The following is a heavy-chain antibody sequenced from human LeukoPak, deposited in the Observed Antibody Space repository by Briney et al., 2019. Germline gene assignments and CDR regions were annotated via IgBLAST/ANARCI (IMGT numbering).Heavy chain of an antibody. V-gene: IGHV3-23*01. CDR3: AEPPYGSDSYYFDY. CDR2: ISGSGDTT. Sequence: GGSLRLSCAASGVTFTRYAMSWVRQAPGKGLEWVSAISGSGDTTYYADSVKGRFTISRDNSKSALYLQMNSLRAEDTAVYYCAEPPYGSDSYYFDYWGQGTLVTVSS. CDR1: GVTFTRYA. J-gene: IGHJ4*02. D-gene: IGHD3-10*01.